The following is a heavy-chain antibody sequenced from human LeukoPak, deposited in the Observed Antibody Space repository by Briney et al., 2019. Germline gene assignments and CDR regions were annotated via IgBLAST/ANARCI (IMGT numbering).Heavy chain of an antibody. D-gene: IGHD3-3*01. CDR1: GYTFTSYG. CDR2: ISAYNGDT. CDR3: ARQDITIFGVVPRAFDI. Sequence: ASVKVSCKASGYTFTSYGISWVRQAPGQGLEWMGWISAYNGDTNYAQKLQGRVTMTTDTSTSTAYMELRSLRSDDTAVYYCARQDITIFGVVPRAFDIWGQGTMVTVSS. J-gene: IGHJ3*02. V-gene: IGHV1-18*01.